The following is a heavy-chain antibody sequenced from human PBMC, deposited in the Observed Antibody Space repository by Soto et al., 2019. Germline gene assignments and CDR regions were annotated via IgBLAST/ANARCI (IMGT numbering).Heavy chain of an antibody. CDR3: ARGGIYYYDSSAPAIDY. CDR2: IYYSGST. V-gene: IGHV4-59*13. J-gene: IGHJ4*02. Sequence: QVQLQESGPGLVKPSETLSLTCTVSGGSISSYYWSWIRQPPGKGLEWIGYIYYSGSTNYNPSLKRRVTISVDTSKNQFSLKLSSVTAADTAVYYCARGGIYYYDSSAPAIDYWGQGTLVTVSS. D-gene: IGHD3-22*01. CDR1: GGSISSYY.